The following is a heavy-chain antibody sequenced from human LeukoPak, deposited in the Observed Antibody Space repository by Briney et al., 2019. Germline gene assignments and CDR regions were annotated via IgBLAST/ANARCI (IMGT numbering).Heavy chain of an antibody. CDR2: ISDSSSYT. D-gene: IGHD3-10*01. CDR3: AKNYISKLFSDY. J-gene: IGHJ4*02. V-gene: IGHV3-21*04. CDR1: GFTFSSYS. Sequence: GGSLRLSCAASGFTFSSYSMNWVRQAPGKGLEWVSCISDSSSYTYFTDSVKGRFTISRDNAKNSLYLQMNSLRAEDTAVYYCAKNYISKLFSDYWGQGTLVTVSS.